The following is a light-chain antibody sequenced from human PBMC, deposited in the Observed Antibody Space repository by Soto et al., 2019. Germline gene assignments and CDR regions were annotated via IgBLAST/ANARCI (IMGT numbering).Light chain of an antibody. V-gene: IGKV3-20*01. J-gene: IGKJ5*01. CDR3: QQYSRAPIT. CDR2: TAS. CDR1: QSVSRNY. Sequence: EIVLTQSPGTLSLSPGEGATLSCRASQSVSRNYLAWYQQKPGQAPRLLIYTASRRATGIPARFSGSGSGTDFTLTITTLQPEDAAVYYCQQYSRAPITFGQGTRLEIK.